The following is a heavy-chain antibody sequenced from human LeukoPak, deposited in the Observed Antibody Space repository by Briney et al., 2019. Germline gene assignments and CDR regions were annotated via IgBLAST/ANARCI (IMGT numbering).Heavy chain of an antibody. Sequence: PGGSLRLSCVASGFPFSSYWMTWVRQAPGKGLEWVANIKQDGSKKSYVDSVKGRFTISRDNAKNSLYLQMNSLRAEDTAVYYCASLTSIAAAGTLDYWGQGTLVTVSS. D-gene: IGHD6-13*01. CDR2: IKQDGSKK. V-gene: IGHV3-7*01. CDR3: ASLTSIAAAGTLDY. CDR1: GFPFSSYW. J-gene: IGHJ4*02.